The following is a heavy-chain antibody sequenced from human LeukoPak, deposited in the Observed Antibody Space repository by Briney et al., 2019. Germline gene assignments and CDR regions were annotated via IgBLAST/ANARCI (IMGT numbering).Heavy chain of an antibody. D-gene: IGHD3-10*02. V-gene: IGHV3-48*03. Sequence: GGALRLSCAAPGFTLRSYEMNWGRPGPGEGLEWVSYISSSGSTIYYADSVKGRFTISRDNAKNSLYLQMNSLRAEDTAVYYCAELGITMIGGVWGKGTTVTISS. J-gene: IGHJ6*04. CDR1: GFTLRSYE. CDR2: ISSSGSTI. CDR3: AELGITMIGGV.